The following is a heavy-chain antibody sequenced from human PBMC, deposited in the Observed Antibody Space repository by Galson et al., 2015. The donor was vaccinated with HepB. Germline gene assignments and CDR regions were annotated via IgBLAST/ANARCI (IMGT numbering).Heavy chain of an antibody. J-gene: IGHJ4*02. Sequence: LRLSCAASGFTFGDYAMSWFRQAPGKGLEWVGFIRSKAYGGTTEYAASVKGRFTISRDDSKSIAYLQMNSLKTEDTAVYYCTRDLSGRTTVDSDYWGQGTLVTVSS. CDR1: GFTFGDYA. V-gene: IGHV3-49*03. CDR3: TRDLSGRTTVDSDY. D-gene: IGHD4-23*01. CDR2: IRSKAYGGTT.